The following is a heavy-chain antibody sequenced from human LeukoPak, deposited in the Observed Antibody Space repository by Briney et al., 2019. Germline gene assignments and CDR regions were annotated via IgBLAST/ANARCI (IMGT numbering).Heavy chain of an antibody. CDR1: GFTFSSYW. Sequence: KPGGSLRLSCAASGFTFSSYWMHWVRQAPGKGLEWVSYISGSSSYTNHADSVKGRFTISRDNSKNTVYLQMNSLRAEDTAVYYCARASDSGWSYFDYWGQGTLVTVSS. CDR3: ARASDSGWSYFDY. V-gene: IGHV3-21*01. J-gene: IGHJ4*02. D-gene: IGHD6-19*01. CDR2: ISGSSSYT.